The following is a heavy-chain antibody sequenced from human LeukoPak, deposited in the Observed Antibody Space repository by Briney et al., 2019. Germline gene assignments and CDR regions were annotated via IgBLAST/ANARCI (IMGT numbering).Heavy chain of an antibody. CDR2: IYTSGST. CDR3: AREGPNYDSSGYYYFGNFDY. J-gene: IGHJ4*02. CDR1: GGSISSYY. Sequence: SETLSLTCTVSGGSISSYYWSWIRQPAGKGLEWIGRIYTSGSTNYNPSLKGRVTMSVDTSKNQFSLKLSSVTAADTAVYYCAREGPNYDSSGYYYFGNFDYWGQGTLVTVSS. V-gene: IGHV4-4*07. D-gene: IGHD3-22*01.